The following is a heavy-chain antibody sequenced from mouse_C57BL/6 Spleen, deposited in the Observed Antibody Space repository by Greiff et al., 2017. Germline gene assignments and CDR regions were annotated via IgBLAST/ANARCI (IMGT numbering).Heavy chain of an antibody. CDR1: GYTFTSYW. D-gene: IGHD1-1*01. CDR2: IDPSDSET. V-gene: IGHV1-52*01. J-gene: IGHJ1*03. CDR3: ARDYGSTRLEYFDV. Sequence: VKLQQPGAELVRPGSSVKLSCKASGYTFTSYWMHWVKQRPIQGLEWIGNIDPSDSETHYNQKFKDKATLTVDKSSSTAYMQLSSLTSEDSAVYYCARDYGSTRLEYFDVWGTGTTVTVSS.